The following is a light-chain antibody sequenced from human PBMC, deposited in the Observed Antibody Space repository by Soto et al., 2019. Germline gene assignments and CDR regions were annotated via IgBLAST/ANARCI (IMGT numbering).Light chain of an antibody. CDR3: QHYYSSPFT. CDR1: QSVLYSPNSKNY. V-gene: IGKV4-1*01. Sequence: IVMTQFPDSLAVSLGERATINCKSSQSVLYSPNSKNYLAWYQQKPGQPPKLLIHWASTRASGVPDRFSGSGSGTDFALTISSLQAEDVAVYYCQHYYSSPFTFGPGTRVDLK. J-gene: IGKJ3*01. CDR2: WAS.